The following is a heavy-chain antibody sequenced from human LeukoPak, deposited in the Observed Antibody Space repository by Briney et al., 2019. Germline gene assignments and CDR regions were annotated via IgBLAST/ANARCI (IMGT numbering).Heavy chain of an antibody. D-gene: IGHD2-2*01. V-gene: IGHV3-30*02. CDR1: GFTFSSYG. CDR3: AKIADFPRYCSSTSCHTFDY. J-gene: IGHJ4*02. Sequence: GGSLRLSCAASGFTFSSYGMHWVRQAPGKGLEWVAFIRYDGSNKYYADSVKGRFTISRDNSKNTLYLQMNSLRAEDTAVYYCAKIADFPRYCSSTSCHTFDYWGQGTLVTVSS. CDR2: IRYDGSNK.